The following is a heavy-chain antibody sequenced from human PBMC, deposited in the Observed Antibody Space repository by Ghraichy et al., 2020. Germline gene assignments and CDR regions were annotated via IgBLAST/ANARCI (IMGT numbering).Heavy chain of an antibody. CDR2: ISSSGAGT. D-gene: IGHD4-23*01. V-gene: IGHV3-23*01. CDR1: GFTFSSYA. J-gene: IGHJ4*02. Sequence: GGSLRLSCAASGFTFSSYAMSWVRQAPGKGLEWVCGISSSGAGTYYADSVTGRFTISRDNSKNTLYVQMTSLRAEDTAVYYCANRRGYGGNSGPFDYWGQGTLVTVSS. CDR3: ANRRGYGGNSGPFDY.